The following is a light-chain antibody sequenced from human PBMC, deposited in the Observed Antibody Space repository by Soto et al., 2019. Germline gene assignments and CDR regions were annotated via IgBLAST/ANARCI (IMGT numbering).Light chain of an antibody. Sequence: QSVLTQPPSASGTPGQRVVISCSGSSSNIGDNSVSWYQQLPGTAPKLLIYTNDQRPSGGPDLFSASKSGTSASLAISGLRSEDEADYHCSTWDDSLNGRVFGAGTKLTVL. CDR2: TND. CDR1: SSNIGDNS. V-gene: IGLV1-47*01. J-gene: IGLJ3*02. CDR3: STWDDSLNGRV.